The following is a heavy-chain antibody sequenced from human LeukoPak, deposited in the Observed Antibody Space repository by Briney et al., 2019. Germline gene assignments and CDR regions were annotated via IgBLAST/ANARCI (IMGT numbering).Heavy chain of an antibody. Sequence: GGSLRLSCEVSGFRFSDYWMGWVRQAPGKGLEWVANINEDGREYYYVDSVKGRITISRHNAKNSLYLQMISLRADDTAVYYCARGGDPGSIDYWGQGTLVTVSS. D-gene: IGHD3-10*01. CDR3: ARGGDPGSIDY. V-gene: IGHV3-7*01. J-gene: IGHJ4*02. CDR2: INEDGREY. CDR1: GFRFSDYW.